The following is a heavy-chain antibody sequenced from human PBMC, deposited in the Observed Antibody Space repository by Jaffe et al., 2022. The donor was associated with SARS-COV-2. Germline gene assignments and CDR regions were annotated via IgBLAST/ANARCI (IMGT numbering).Heavy chain of an antibody. CDR2: IWYDGSNK. D-gene: IGHD1-1*01. V-gene: IGHV3-33*01. J-gene: IGHJ3*02. CDR1: GFTFSSYG. CDR3: ARAELERVAAFDI. Sequence: QVQLVESGGGVVQPGRSLRLSCAASGFTFSSYGMHWVRQAPGKGLEWVAVIWYDGSNKYYADSVKGRFTISRDNSKNTLYLQMNSLRAEDTAVYYCARAELERVAAFDIWGQGTMVTVSS.